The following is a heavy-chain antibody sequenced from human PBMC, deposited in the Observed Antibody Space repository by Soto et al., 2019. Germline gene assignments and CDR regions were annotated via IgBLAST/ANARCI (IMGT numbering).Heavy chain of an antibody. V-gene: IGHV3-30*18. CDR2: ISYDGSNK. J-gene: IGHJ4*02. Sequence: RGSLKLSCAASGFTFSSYGIHWVRQAPGNWLGWVGAISYDGSNKYYADSGKGRFTISRDNSKNTLYLQMNRLRAEDTAVYYCAKVPEYYDRSGADFDYWGQGTLVTVSS. CDR1: GFTFSSYG. D-gene: IGHD3-22*01. CDR3: AKVPEYYDRSGADFDY.